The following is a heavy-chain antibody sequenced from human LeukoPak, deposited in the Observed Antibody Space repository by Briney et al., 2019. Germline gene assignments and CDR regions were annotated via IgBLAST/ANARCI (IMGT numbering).Heavy chain of an antibody. J-gene: IGHJ4*02. CDR3: AKGRGYSGYEPFDY. CDR2: ISGSGGST. CDR1: GFTFSSYA. V-gene: IGHV3-23*01. Sequence: GESLRLSCAASGFTFSSYAMSWVRQAPGKGLEWVSAISGSGGSTYYADSVKGRFTISRDNSKNTLYLQMNSLRAEDTAVYYCAKGRGYSGYEPFDYWGQGTLVTVSS. D-gene: IGHD5-12*01.